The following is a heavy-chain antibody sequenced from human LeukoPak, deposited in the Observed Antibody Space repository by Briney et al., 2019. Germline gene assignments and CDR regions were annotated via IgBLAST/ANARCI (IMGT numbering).Heavy chain of an antibody. D-gene: IGHD2/OR15-2a*01. CDR3: ARAIGSRAIDY. CDR1: GYTFTSYG. J-gene: IGHJ4*02. V-gene: IGHV1-18*01. CDR2: ISAYNGNT. Sequence: ASVKVSCKASGYTFTSYGISWVRQAPGQGLEWMGWISAYNGNTNYAQKLQGRVTMPTHTSTSTAYLGLRSLRSDDTAVYYCARAIGSRAIDYWGQGTLVTVSS.